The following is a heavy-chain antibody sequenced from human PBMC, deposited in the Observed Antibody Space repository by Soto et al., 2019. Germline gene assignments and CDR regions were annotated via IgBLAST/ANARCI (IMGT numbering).Heavy chain of an antibody. D-gene: IGHD2-15*01. Sequence: PGESLKISCKGSGYSFTNYWIGWVRQMPGKGLEWMGIIYPGDSDTRYSPSFQGQVTISADKSISTAYMQWSSLKASDTAMYYCARGGYCSGGSCYSVPYYYYGMDVWGQGTTVTVSS. CDR1: GYSFTNYW. CDR3: ARGGYCSGGSCYSVPYYYYGMDV. J-gene: IGHJ6*02. CDR2: IYPGDSDT. V-gene: IGHV5-51*01.